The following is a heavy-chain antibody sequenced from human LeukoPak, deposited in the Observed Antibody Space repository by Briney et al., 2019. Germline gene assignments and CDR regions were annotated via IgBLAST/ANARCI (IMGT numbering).Heavy chain of an antibody. CDR2: IYTSGST. CDR1: GGSISSYY. CDR3: ARQGGSGSYYGPFDY. D-gene: IGHD1-26*01. V-gene: IGHV4-4*09. J-gene: IGHJ4*02. Sequence: PSETLSLTCTVSGGSISSYYWSWIRQPPGKGLEWIGYIYTSGSTNYNPSLKSRVTISVDTSKNQFSLKLSSVTAADTAVYYCARQGGSGSYYGPFDYWGQGTLVTVSS.